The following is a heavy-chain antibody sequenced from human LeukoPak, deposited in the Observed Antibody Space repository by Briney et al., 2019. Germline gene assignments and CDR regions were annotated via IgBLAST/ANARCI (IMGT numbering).Heavy chain of an antibody. J-gene: IGHJ5*02. CDR3: ARTMVRGVRAGFDP. Sequence: PGGSLRLSCAASGFTFSSYSMNWVRQAPGKGLEWVSYISSSSSTIYYADSVKGRFTISRDNAKNSLYLQMNSLRAEDTAVYYCARTMVRGVRAGFDPWGQGTLVTVSS. D-gene: IGHD3-10*01. CDR1: GFTFSSYS. CDR2: ISSSSSTI. V-gene: IGHV3-48*01.